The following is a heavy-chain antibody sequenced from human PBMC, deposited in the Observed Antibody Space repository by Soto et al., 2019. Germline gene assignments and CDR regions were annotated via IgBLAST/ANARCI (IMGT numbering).Heavy chain of an antibody. V-gene: IGHV3-7*02. CDR1: GFIFSDCW. D-gene: IGHD3-16*01. CDR2: IKTDGSSI. CDR3: ARHGDYVFDY. J-gene: IGHJ4*02. Sequence: EVQLVESGGDWVQPGGSLRLSCAASGFIFSDCWLGWVRQAPGKGLEWVANIKTDGSSIYYVGSVRGRFTISRDNAKNLLHLQMNSLRAEDTAVYYCARHGDYVFDYWGQGTLVTVSS.